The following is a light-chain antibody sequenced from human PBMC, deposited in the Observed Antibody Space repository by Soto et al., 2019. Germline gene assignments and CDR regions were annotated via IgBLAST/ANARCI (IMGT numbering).Light chain of an antibody. CDR1: SSDVGGYNY. CDR3: SSYPSSSTRV. J-gene: IGLJ1*01. CDR2: EVS. Sequence: QSALTQPASVSGPPGQSITISCTGTSSDVGGYNYFSWYQQHPGKAPKLMIYEVSNRPSGVSNRFSGSKSGNTASLTISGLQAEDEADYSCSSYPSSSTRVFGTGTKVTVL. V-gene: IGLV2-14*01.